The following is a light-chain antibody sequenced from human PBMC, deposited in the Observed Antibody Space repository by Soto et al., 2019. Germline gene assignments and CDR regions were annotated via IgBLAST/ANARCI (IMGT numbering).Light chain of an antibody. CDR2: GAS. CDR1: QTVSSSY. V-gene: IGKV3-20*01. Sequence: EIVLTQYPGTLSLSPGERATLSCRASQTVSSSYLAWSTNYLAWYQQKPGQAPRLLIYGASSRATGIPDRFSGSGSGTDFTLTISRLDPEDFAVYYCQQYGSSPFTFGQGTKVEIK. CDR3: QQYGSSPFT. J-gene: IGKJ2*01.